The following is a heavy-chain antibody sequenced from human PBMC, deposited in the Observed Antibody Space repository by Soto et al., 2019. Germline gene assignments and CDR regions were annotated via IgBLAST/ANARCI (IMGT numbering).Heavy chain of an antibody. V-gene: IGHV3-20*01. CDR1: GFKFDDYG. J-gene: IGHJ3*02. D-gene: IGHD3-3*01. CDR3: VRGRTPDYDFWSGHVTFDM. Sequence: EVQLVESGGGVVRPGGSLRLSCVASGFKFDDYGMSWVRQAPGKGLEWVSGINWHGGSTGHADSVKCRFTISRDNAKKSLYLEMNSLRVEDTALYHCVRGRTPDYDFWSGHVTFDMWGQGSMVTVSS. CDR2: INWHGGST.